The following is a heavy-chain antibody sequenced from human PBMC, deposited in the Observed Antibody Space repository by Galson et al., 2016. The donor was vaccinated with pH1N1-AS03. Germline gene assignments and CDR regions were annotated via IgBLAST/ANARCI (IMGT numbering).Heavy chain of an antibody. CDR1: GGSIIGHH. V-gene: IGHV4-59*08. Sequence: SETLSLTCTVSGGSIIGHHWSWIRQPPGKGLEWIGHIPYNGDNKYNPSLKTRVTISMDTSKSQLALTLSSVTATDTAVHYRAAFVEGGGGSGYWGQGRLVTVS. CDR3: AAFVEGGGGSGY. D-gene: IGHD1-26*01. J-gene: IGHJ4*02. CDR2: IPYNGDN.